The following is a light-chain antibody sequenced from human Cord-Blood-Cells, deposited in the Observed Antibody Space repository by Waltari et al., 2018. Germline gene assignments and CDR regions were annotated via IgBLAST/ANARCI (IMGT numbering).Light chain of an antibody. J-gene: IGLJ2*01. V-gene: IGLV2-8*01. Sequence: QSALTPPPSPSGSPGQSVTISCTETSSPVGGYNYVSWYQQHPGKAPKLMIYEVSKRPSGVPDRFSGSKSGNTASLTVSGLQAEDEADYYCSSYAGSNNLFGGGTKLTVL. CDR3: SSYAGSNNL. CDR2: EVS. CDR1: SSPVGGYNY.